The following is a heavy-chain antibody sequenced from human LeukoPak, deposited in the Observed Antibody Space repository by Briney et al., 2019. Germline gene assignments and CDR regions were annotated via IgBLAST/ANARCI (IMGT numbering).Heavy chain of an antibody. CDR1: GGSFSGYY. J-gene: IGHJ6*02. CDR2: INHSGST. CDR3: ARESGPTPKDIVVVPAAHTNYYYYGMDV. Sequence: PSETLSLTCAVYGGSFSGYYWSWIRQPPGKGLEWIGEINHSGSTNYNPSLKSRVTISVDTSKNQFSLKLSSVTAADTAVYYCARESGPTPKDIVVVPAAHTNYYYYGMDVWGQGTTVTVSS. V-gene: IGHV4-34*01. D-gene: IGHD2-2*01.